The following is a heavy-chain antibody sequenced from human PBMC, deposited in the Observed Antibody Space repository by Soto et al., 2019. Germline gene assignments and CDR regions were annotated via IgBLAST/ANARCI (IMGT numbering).Heavy chain of an antibody. CDR1: GYSFTNYW. J-gene: IGHJ6*02. CDR2: IYPGDSDT. V-gene: IGHV5-51*01. Sequence: PGESLKMSCKDSGYSFTNYWIGWVRQMPGKALEWMGIIYPGDSDTKYSPSFQGQVTISADKSISTAYLQWSSLKASDAAIYYCARQGIYGSDWDGMDVWGQGTTVTASS. D-gene: IGHD2-21*01. CDR3: ARQGIYGSDWDGMDV.